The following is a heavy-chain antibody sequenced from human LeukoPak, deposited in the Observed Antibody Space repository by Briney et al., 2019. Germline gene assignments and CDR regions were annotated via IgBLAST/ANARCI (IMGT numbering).Heavy chain of an antibody. V-gene: IGHV3-21*01. D-gene: IGHD3-22*01. Sequence: GGSLRLSCAASGFTFSGYSMNWVRQAPGKGLEWVSSISSSNSYIYYADSVKGRFTISRDNAKNSLYLQMNSLRAEDSAVYYCARDLNDYYSYYFDYWGQGTLVTVSS. CDR3: ARDLNDYYSYYFDY. CDR2: ISSSNSYI. J-gene: IGHJ4*02. CDR1: GFTFSGYS.